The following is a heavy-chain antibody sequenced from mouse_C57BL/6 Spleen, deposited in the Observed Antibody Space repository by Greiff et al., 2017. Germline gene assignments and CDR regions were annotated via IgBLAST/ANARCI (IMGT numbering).Heavy chain of an antibody. CDR2: IYWDDDK. CDR3: ARRTITVVADYWYFDV. J-gene: IGHJ1*03. Sequence: QVTLKESGPGILQSSQTLSLTCSFSGFSLSTSGMGVSWIRQPSGKGLEWLAHIYWDDDKRYNPSLKSRLTISKDTSRNQVFLKITSVDTADTATYYCARRTITVVADYWYFDVWGTGTTVTVSS. CDR1: GFSLSTSGMG. D-gene: IGHD1-1*01. V-gene: IGHV8-12*01.